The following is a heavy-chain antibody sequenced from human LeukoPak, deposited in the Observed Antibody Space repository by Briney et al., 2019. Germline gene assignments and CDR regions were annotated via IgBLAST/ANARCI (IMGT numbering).Heavy chain of an antibody. D-gene: IGHD3-22*01. Sequence: SETLSLTCTVSGGSISSYYWSWIRQPPGKGLEWIGYIYYSGSTNYNPSLKSRVTISVDTSKNQFSLKLSSVTAADTAVYYCARRFYDSSGYYYFDHWGQGTLVTVSS. CDR2: IYYSGST. CDR1: GGSISSYY. V-gene: IGHV4-59*01. CDR3: ARRFYDSSGYYYFDH. J-gene: IGHJ4*02.